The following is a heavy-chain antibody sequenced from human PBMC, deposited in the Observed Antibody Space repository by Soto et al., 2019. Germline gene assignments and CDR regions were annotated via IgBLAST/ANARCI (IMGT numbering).Heavy chain of an antibody. J-gene: IGHJ4*02. V-gene: IGHV3-48*03. CDR1: GFTFSSYE. Sequence: PGGSLRLSCAASGFTFSSYEMNWVRQAPGKGLEWVSYISSSGSTIYYADSVKGRFTISRDNAKNSLYLQMNSLRAEDTAVYYCAREARSIAARRIFGDFDYWGQGTLVTVS. CDR2: ISSSGSTI. CDR3: AREARSIAARRIFGDFDY. D-gene: IGHD6-6*01.